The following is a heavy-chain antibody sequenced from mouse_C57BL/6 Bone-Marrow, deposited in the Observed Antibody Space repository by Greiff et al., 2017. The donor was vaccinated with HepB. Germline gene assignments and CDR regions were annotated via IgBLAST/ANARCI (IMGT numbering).Heavy chain of an antibody. J-gene: IGHJ4*01. Sequence: EVMLMESGAELVRPGASVKLSCTASGFNIKDDYMHWVKQRPEQGLEWIGWIDPENGDTEYASKFQGKATITADTSSNTAYLQLSSLTSEDTAVYYCTTLAHYYAMDYWGQGTSVTVSS. CDR3: TTLAHYYAMDY. V-gene: IGHV14-4*01. CDR1: GFNIKDDY. CDR2: IDPENGDT.